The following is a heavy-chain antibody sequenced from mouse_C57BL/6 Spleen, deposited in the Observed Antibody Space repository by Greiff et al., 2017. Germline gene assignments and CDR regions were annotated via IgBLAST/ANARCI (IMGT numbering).Heavy chain of an antibody. V-gene: IGHV1-82*01. J-gene: IGHJ2*01. CDR1: GYAFSSSW. Sequence: VKLMESGPELVKPGASVKISCKASGYAFSSSWMNWVKQRPGKGLEWIGRIYPGDGDTNYNGKFKGKATLTADKSSSTAYMQLSSLTSEDSAVYFCARSGGTGWYYFDYWGQGTTLTVSS. CDR2: IYPGDGDT. D-gene: IGHD4-1*01. CDR3: ARSGGTGWYYFDY.